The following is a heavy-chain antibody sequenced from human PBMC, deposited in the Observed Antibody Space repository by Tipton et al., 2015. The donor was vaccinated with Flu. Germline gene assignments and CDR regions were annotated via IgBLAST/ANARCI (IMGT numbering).Heavy chain of an antibody. V-gene: IGHV1-2*02. Sequence: QVQLVQSGAEVKKPGAPVKVSCRASGYTFAGYYMHWVRQAPGQGLEWMGWINPNRGGTNHAQTFQGRVTMTRDTSISTAYMELGRLRSDDTPVYYCAGGPGVCGWFGEYYFDYWGQGTLVTVSS. CDR3: AGGPGVCGWFGEYYFDY. D-gene: IGHD3-10*01. CDR2: INPNRGGT. CDR1: GYTFAGYY. J-gene: IGHJ4*02.